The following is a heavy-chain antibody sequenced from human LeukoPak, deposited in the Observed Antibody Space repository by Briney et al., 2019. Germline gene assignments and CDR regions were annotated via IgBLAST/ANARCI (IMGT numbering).Heavy chain of an antibody. V-gene: IGHV4-59*01. CDR3: ARGPSGYFDY. Sequence: SETLSLTCTVSGGSISSYYWNWIRQPPGKGLEWIGYIYYSGSTNYNPSLKSRVTISVDTSKNQFSLKLSSVTAADTAVYYCARGPSGYFDYWGQGTLVTVSS. CDR2: IYYSGST. CDR1: GGSISSYY. J-gene: IGHJ4*02.